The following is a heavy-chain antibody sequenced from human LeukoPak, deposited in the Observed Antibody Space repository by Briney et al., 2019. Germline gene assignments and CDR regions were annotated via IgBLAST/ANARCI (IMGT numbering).Heavy chain of an antibody. D-gene: IGHD3-16*02. CDR3: ARKNMITFGGVIVPMYYFDY. J-gene: IGHJ4*02. CDR2: MNPNSGNT. V-gene: IGHV1-8*01. Sequence: ASVKVSCKASGYTFTSYDINWVRQATGQGLEWMGWMNPNSGNTGYAQKFQGRVTMTRNTSISTAYMELSSLRSEDTAVYYCARKNMITFGGVIVPMYYFDYWGQGTLVTVSS. CDR1: GYTFTSYD.